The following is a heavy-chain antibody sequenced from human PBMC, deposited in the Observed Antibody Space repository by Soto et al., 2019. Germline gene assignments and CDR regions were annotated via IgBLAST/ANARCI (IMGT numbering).Heavy chain of an antibody. Sequence: LSLTCTVSGGSISSGDYYWSWIRQPPGTGLEWIGYIYYSGSTYYNPSLESRVTISVDTSENQFSLKLSSVTAADTAVYYCARADSSGYSYFDDWGQGSLVTVSS. CDR3: ARADSSGYSYFDD. J-gene: IGHJ4*02. D-gene: IGHD3-22*01. V-gene: IGHV4-30-4*01. CDR1: GGSISSGDYY. CDR2: IYYSGST.